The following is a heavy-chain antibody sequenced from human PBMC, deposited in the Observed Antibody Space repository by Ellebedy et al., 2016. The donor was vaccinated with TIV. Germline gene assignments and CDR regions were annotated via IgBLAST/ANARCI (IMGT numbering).Heavy chain of an antibody. Sequence: GSLRLXXTVSGGSISGYYWSWIRQYPGLGLEWIGYIHYRGNTDYNPSLQSRVTISVDTSQNQFSLKLSSVTAADTAVYYCARDDGIAAAGTFYGMDVWGQGTTVTVSS. D-gene: IGHD6-13*01. V-gene: IGHV4-59*01. CDR1: GGSISGYY. CDR3: ARDDGIAAAGTFYGMDV. CDR2: IHYRGNT. J-gene: IGHJ6*02.